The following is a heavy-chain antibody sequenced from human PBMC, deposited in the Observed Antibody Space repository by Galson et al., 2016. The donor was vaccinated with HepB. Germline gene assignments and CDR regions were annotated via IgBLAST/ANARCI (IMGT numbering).Heavy chain of an antibody. D-gene: IGHD5/OR15-5a*01. J-gene: IGHJ4*02. CDR2: ISGSGSSK. Sequence: SLRLSCAASGFTFRKYDMSWVRQAPGKGLEWVSGISGSGSSKYYADSVKGRFTISRDNSNDTLYQQMNSLGAEDTAVYYCAKHQASGVYGYPRRFEDWGQGGLVTVSS. CDR3: AKHQASGVYGYPRRFED. CDR1: GFTFRKYD. V-gene: IGHV3-23*01.